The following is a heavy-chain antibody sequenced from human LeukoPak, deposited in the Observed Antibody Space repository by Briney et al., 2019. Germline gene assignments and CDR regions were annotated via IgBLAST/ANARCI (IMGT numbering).Heavy chain of an antibody. Sequence: KASETLSLTCAVYGGSFSGYYWSWIRQPPGKGLEWIGEINHSGSTNYNPSLKSRVTISVDTSKNQFSLKLSSVTAADTAVYYCARKYKIQRLNWFDPWGQGTLVTVSS. CDR1: GGSFSGYY. D-gene: IGHD5-18*01. J-gene: IGHJ5*02. CDR3: ARKYKIQRLNWFDP. CDR2: INHSGST. V-gene: IGHV4-34*01.